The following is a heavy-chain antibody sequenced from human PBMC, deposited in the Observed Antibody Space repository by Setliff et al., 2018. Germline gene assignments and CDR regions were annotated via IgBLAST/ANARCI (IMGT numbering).Heavy chain of an antibody. CDR2: INSDGSST. Sequence: LRLSCAASGFSFSNYWMHWVRQAPGKGLVWVSRINSDGSSTNYADSVRGRFTISRDNAKSSVYLQMSSLRAEDTAFYFCAKGAHFSNYARVFDPWGQGTLVTVSS. V-gene: IGHV3-74*01. J-gene: IGHJ5*02. CDR3: AKGAHFSNYARVFDP. CDR1: GFSFSNYW. D-gene: IGHD4-4*01.